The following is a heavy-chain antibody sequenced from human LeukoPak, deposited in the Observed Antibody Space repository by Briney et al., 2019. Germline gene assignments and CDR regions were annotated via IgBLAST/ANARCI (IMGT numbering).Heavy chain of an antibody. V-gene: IGHV4-61*02. CDR2: IYTSGST. CDR1: GGSISSGSYY. CDR3: ARETLRDGSFDF. Sequence: SPSETLSLTCTVSGGSISSGSYYWSWIRQPAGKGLEWIGRIYTSGSTNYNPSLKSRVTISVDTSKNQFSLKLSSVTAADTAVYFCARETLRDGSFDFWGQGTLATVS. D-gene: IGHD5-24*01. J-gene: IGHJ4*02.